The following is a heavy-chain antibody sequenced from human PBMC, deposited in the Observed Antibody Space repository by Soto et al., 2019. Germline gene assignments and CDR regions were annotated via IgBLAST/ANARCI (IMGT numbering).Heavy chain of an antibody. CDR2: ISAYNGNT. J-gene: IGHJ6*02. V-gene: IGHV1-18*01. CDR1: GGTFRNSV. CDR3: ARVGTGDRSGWNTLSVYDYYYGMDV. D-gene: IGHD6-25*01. Sequence: GASVKVSCKGSGGTFRNSVISWVRQAPGQGLEWMGWISAYNGNTNYAQKLQGRVTMTTDTSTSTAYMALRSLRSDETAVYYCARVGTGDRSGWNTLSVYDYYYGMDVGGQGTPVTASS.